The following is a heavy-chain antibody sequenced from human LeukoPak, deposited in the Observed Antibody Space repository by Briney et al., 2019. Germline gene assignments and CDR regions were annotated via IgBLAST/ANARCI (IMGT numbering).Heavy chain of an antibody. V-gene: IGHV4-31*03. J-gene: IGHJ4*02. CDR2: IYYSGST. CDR3: ARMDRSIFGVVIIDY. CDR1: GGSISSGGYY. Sequence: SQTLSLTCTVSGGSISSGGYYWSWIRQHPGKGLEWIGYIYYSGSTYYNPSLKSRVTISVDTSKNQFSPKLSSVTAADTAVYYCARMDRSIFGVVIIDYWGQGTLVTVSS. D-gene: IGHD3-3*01.